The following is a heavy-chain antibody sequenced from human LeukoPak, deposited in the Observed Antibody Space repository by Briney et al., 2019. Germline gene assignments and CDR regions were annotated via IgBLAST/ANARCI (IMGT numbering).Heavy chain of an antibody. CDR3: AKNLIDSSSSGDYYYMDV. J-gene: IGHJ6*03. CDR2: IRYDGSNK. V-gene: IGHV3-30*02. Sequence: GSLRLSCAASGFTFSSYGMHWVRQAPGRGLEWVAFIRYDGSNKYYADSVKGRFTISRDNSKNTLYLQMNSLRAEDTAVYYCAKNLIDSSSSGDYYYMDVWGKGTTVTVSS. CDR1: GFTFSSYG. D-gene: IGHD6-6*01.